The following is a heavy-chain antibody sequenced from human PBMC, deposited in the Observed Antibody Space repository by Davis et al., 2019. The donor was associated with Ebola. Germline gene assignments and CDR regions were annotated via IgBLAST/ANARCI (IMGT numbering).Heavy chain of an antibody. Sequence: GGSLRLSCSAPGFRFYDYWMHWVRQAPGKGLEWVAVISFDGNNKYYADSVEGRFTISRDNSKNTLYLQMTSLRPEDTAVYYCAKDGVDSSGDYYAMDVWGQGTTVTVSS. V-gene: IGHV3-30*18. CDR2: ISFDGNNK. CDR3: AKDGVDSSGDYYAMDV. J-gene: IGHJ6*02. CDR1: GFRFYDYW. D-gene: IGHD6-19*01.